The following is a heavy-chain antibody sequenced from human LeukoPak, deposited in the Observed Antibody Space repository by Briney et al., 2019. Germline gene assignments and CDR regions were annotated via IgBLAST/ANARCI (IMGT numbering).Heavy chain of an antibody. V-gene: IGHV3-11*01. J-gene: IGHJ4*02. CDR3: AKGSHGWTFDV. CDR1: GFSFSDNY. D-gene: IGHD2-2*03. Sequence: GGSLRLSCAASGFSFSDNYMGWLRQPPGKGLEWLSYINSDGSMTKYTASVQGRFTISRDNAKRSLFLQMNNLRANYTARYYCAKGSHGWTFDVWGQGSQVTVSS. CDR2: INSDGSMT.